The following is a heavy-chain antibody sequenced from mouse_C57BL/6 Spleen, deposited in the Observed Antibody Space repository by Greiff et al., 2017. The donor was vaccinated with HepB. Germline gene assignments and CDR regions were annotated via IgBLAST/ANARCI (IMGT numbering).Heavy chain of an antibody. CDR2: IYPGDGDT. D-gene: IGHD2-3*01. CDR3: ARDSYDGYHAPLDY. J-gene: IGHJ2*01. Sequence: VMLVESGAELVKPGASVKLSCKASGYAFSSYWMNWVKQRPGKGLEWIGQIYPGDGDTNYNGKFKGKATLTADKSSSTAYMQLSSLTSEDSAVYFCARDSYDGYHAPLDYWGQGTTLTVAS. CDR1: GYAFSSYW. V-gene: IGHV1-80*01.